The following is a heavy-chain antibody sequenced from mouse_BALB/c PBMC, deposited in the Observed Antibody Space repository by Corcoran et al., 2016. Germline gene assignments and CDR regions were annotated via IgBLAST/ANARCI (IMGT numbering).Heavy chain of an antibody. CDR1: GYTFTNYG. CDR3: AREGYGYDGFAY. V-gene: IGHV9-1*02. D-gene: IGHD2-2*01. J-gene: IGHJ3*01. Sequence: QIQLVQSGPELKKPGETVKISCKASGYTFTNYGMNWVKQAPGKGLKWMGWINTYTGEPTYADDFKGRFAFSLETSASTAYLQINNLKNEDMATYFCAREGYGYDGFAYWGQGTLVTVSA. CDR2: INTYTGEP.